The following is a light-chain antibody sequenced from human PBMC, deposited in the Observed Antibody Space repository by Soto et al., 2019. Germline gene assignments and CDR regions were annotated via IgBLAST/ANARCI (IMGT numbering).Light chain of an antibody. V-gene: IGKV3-15*01. CDR2: GAS. CDR3: QEYNTWPWT. J-gene: IGKJ1*01. CDR1: QSFSSN. Sequence: EIVMTQSPATLSVSPGDRATLSCRASQSFSSNLAWYQQKPGQSPRLLIYGASTRATAIPARFSGSGSGTDFTLTISSLQSEDFAVYYCQEYNTWPWTFGQGTKVEIK.